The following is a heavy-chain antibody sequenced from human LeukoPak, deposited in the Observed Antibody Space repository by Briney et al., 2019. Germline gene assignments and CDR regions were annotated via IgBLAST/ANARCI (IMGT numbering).Heavy chain of an antibody. Sequence: KTSETLSLTCAVSGGSISSGGYSWSWIRQPPGKGLEWIGYIYHSGSTYYNPSLKSRVTISVDRSKNQFSLKLSSVTAADTAVYYCARAVSYSSGWYWDYWGQGTLVTVSS. D-gene: IGHD6-19*01. J-gene: IGHJ4*02. CDR1: GGSISSGGYS. CDR3: ARAVSYSSGWYWDY. CDR2: IYHSGST. V-gene: IGHV4-30-2*01.